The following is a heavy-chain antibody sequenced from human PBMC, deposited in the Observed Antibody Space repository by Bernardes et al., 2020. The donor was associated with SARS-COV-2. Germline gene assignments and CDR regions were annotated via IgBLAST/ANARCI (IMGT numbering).Heavy chain of an antibody. Sequence: AGVKVPRKASGYTFTSYAMNWVRQAPGQELEWMGWINTNTGNPTYAQGFTGRFVFSLDTSVSTAYLQISSLKAEDTAVYYCARDPGYSSSWYYYYYGMDVWGQGTTVTVSS. CDR3: ARDPGYSSSWYYYYYGMDV. CDR1: GYTFTSYA. J-gene: IGHJ6*02. CDR2: INTNTGNP. D-gene: IGHD6-13*01. V-gene: IGHV7-4-1*02.